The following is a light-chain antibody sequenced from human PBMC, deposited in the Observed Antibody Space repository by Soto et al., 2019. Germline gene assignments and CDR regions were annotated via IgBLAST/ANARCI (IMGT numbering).Light chain of an antibody. V-gene: IGKV1-5*03. CDR1: ESISSW. Sequence: DIQMTQSPSTLSASVGDRVAITCRASESISSWLAWYQQKPGKAPKLLIYKASTLESGVPSRFSGSGSGTDFTLIISSLQPDDYATYDCQQYNSYSRTFGPGTKVEIK. J-gene: IGKJ1*01. CDR3: QQYNSYSRT. CDR2: KAS.